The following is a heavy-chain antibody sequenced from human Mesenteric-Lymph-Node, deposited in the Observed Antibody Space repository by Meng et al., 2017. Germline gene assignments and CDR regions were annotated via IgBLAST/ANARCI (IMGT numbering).Heavy chain of an antibody. CDR1: GGSVSSGSYY. CDR2: IYYSGST. V-gene: IGHV4-61*01. CDR3: ARGTINSVVDY. Sequence: SGSLTLSCTVSGGSVSSGSYYWSWLRQPPGKGLEWIGYIYYSGSTNYNPTLKSRITISVDTSKNQFSLKLSSVTAADTAGYYCARGTINSVVDYWGQGTLVTVSS. J-gene: IGHJ4*02. D-gene: IGHD3-9*01.